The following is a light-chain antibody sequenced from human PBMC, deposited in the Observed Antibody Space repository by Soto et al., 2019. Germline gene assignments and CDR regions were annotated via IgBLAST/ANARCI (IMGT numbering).Light chain of an antibody. CDR2: VAS. Sequence: EIVMTQSPAPLSVSPGERATLSFRPSQSVSSNLAWYQQKPGQTPKLLIYVASTRATGIPARFSGSGCGTEFTLPISGLQSEDFAVYYCQQYNVGPLTAGGGTKVEFK. J-gene: IGKJ4*01. CDR1: QSVSSN. CDR3: QQYNVGPLT. V-gene: IGKV3-15*01.